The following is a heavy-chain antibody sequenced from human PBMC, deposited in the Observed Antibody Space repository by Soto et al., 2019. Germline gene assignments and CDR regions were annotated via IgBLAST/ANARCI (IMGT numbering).Heavy chain of an antibody. Sequence: GGSLRLSCAASGFTFTNAWMNWVRQAPGKGLEWVGRIKNKADGGAADYAAPVKGRFTISRDDSKNTLYLQINSLKTEDTAVYFCTTAPPGDYWGQGTLVTVSS. CDR3: TTAPPGDY. J-gene: IGHJ4*02. D-gene: IGHD7-27*01. CDR1: GFTFTNAW. V-gene: IGHV3-15*01. CDR2: IKNKADGGAA.